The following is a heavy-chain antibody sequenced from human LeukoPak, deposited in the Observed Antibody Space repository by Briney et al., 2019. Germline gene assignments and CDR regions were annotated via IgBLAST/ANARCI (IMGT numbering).Heavy chain of an antibody. CDR2: INHSGST. V-gene: IGHV4-34*01. CDR3: ARHVFLNTYGYFDY. D-gene: IGHD3-10*01. J-gene: IGHJ4*02. CDR1: GGSFSDYY. Sequence: SETLSLTCAVYGGSFSDYYWSWIRQPPGKGLEWIGEINHSGSTNYNPSLKSRVTISVDTSKNQFSLTLSSVTAADTAVYYCARHVFLNTYGYFDYWGQGTLVTVSS.